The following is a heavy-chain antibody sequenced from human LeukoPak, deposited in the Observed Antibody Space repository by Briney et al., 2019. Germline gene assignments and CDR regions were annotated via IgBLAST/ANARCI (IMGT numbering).Heavy chain of an antibody. D-gene: IGHD6-19*01. CDR2: MYYSGST. J-gene: IGHJ4*02. V-gene: IGHV4-59*08. CDR1: GGSISTYY. Sequence: SETLSLTCTVSGGSISTYYWNWIRQSPGKGLEWIGYMYYSGSTNYNPSLKSRVTISVDTSKNQFSLKLSSVTAADTAVYYCARGTSGWLAMFDYWGQGTLVTVSS. CDR3: ARGTSGWLAMFDY.